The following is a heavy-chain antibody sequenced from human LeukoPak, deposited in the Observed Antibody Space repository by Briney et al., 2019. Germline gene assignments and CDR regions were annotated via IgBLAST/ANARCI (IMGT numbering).Heavy chain of an antibody. D-gene: IGHD2-2*01. CDR1: GFTFSSYG. Sequence: PGGSLRLSCAASGFTFSSYGMHWVRQAPGKGLEWVAFIRYDGSNKYYADSVKGRFTISRDNSKNTLYLQMNSLRAEDTAVYYCAKDRLHCSSTSCYHYFDYWGQGTLVTVSS. J-gene: IGHJ4*02. CDR2: IRYDGSNK. CDR3: AKDRLHCSSTSCYHYFDY. V-gene: IGHV3-30*02.